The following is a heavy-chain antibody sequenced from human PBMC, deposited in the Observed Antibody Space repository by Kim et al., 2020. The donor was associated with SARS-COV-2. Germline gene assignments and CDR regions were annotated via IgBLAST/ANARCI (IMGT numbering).Heavy chain of an antibody. D-gene: IGHD3-16*02. CDR3: ATPVITFGGVIAPLHY. Sequence: ASVKVSCKVSGYTLTELSMHWVRQAPGKGLEWMGGFDPEDGETIYAQKFQGRVTMTEDTSTDTAYMELSSLRSEDTAVYYCATPVITFGGVIAPLHYWGQGTLVTVSS. CDR2: FDPEDGET. V-gene: IGHV1-24*01. J-gene: IGHJ4*02. CDR1: GYTLTELS.